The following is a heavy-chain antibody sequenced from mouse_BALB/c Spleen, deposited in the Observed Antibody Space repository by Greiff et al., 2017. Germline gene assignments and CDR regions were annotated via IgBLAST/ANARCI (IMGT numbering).Heavy chain of an antibody. CDR3: ARHYYGYGYAMDY. CDR2: INPDSSTI. V-gene: IGHV4-1*02. CDR1: GFDFSRYW. Sequence: DVKLVESGGGLVQPGGSLKLSCAASGFDFSRYWMSWVRQAPGKGLEWIGEINPDSSTINYTPSLKDKFIISRDNAKNTLYLQMSKVRSEDTALYYCARHYYGYGYAMDYWGQGTSVTVSS. D-gene: IGHD1-2*01. J-gene: IGHJ4*01.